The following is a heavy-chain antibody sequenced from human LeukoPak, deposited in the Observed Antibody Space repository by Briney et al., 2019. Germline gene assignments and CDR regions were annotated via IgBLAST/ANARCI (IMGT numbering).Heavy chain of an antibody. CDR2: INWNGGST. CDR3: ARPPPGFGSGYYYEAFDI. D-gene: IGHD3-22*01. CDR1: GFIFDDYG. J-gene: IGHJ3*02. Sequence: GGSLRLSCAASGFIFDDYGMSWVRQVPGKGLEWVSGINWNGGSTGYADSVKGRFTISRDNAKTSLYLQMNSLRAEDTALYYCARPPPGFGSGYYYEAFDIWGQGTMVTVS. V-gene: IGHV3-20*04.